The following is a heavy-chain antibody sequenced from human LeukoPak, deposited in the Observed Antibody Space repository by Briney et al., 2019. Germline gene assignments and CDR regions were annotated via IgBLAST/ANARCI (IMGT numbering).Heavy chain of an antibody. CDR3: ARDSSLHYFDY. D-gene: IGHD2-15*01. J-gene: IGHJ4*02. CDR2: IYSGGTT. Sequence: GGSLRLSCAASGFTVSSNYMSWVRHAPGKGLEWVSTIYSGGTTLYADSVEGRFTISRDNSKNTLYLQMNSLRAEDTAVYYCARDSSLHYFDYWGQGTLVTVSS. CDR1: GFTVSSNY. V-gene: IGHV3-53*01.